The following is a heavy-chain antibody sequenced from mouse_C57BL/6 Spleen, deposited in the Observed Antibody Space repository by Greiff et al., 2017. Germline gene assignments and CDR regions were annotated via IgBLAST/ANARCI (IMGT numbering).Heavy chain of an antibody. CDR3: AREDSTVVAPY. CDR1: GYAFSSSW. CDR2: IYPGDGDT. J-gene: IGHJ3*01. V-gene: IGHV1-82*01. Sequence: QVQLKQSGPELVKPGASVKISCKASGYAFSSSWMNWVKQRPGKGLEWIGRIYPGDGDTNYNGKFKGKATLAADKSSSTAYMQLSSLTSEDSAVYFCAREDSTVVAPYWGQGTLVTVSA. D-gene: IGHD1-1*01.